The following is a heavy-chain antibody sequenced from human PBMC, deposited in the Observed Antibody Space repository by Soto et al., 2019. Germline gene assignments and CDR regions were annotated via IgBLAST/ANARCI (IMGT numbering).Heavy chain of an antibody. CDR2: MNPNSANT. D-gene: IGHD3-16*01. CDR1: GYTFTSYD. Sequence: QVQLVQSGAEVKKPGASVKVSCKASGYTFTSYDINWVRQATGQGLEWMGWMNPNSANTGYAQKFQGRVTMTRNTSLSTADRGLRSRGSEDTAVYYCAGEGGRGMDGWGQGTTVTVSS. CDR3: AGEGGRGMDG. J-gene: IGHJ6*02. V-gene: IGHV1-8*01.